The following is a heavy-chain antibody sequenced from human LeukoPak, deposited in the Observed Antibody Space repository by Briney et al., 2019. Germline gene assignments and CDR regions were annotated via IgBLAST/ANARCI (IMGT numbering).Heavy chain of an antibody. J-gene: IGHJ4*02. V-gene: IGHV3-21*01. CDR2: ISSSSSYI. CDR3: PRDPPTTDYYDSSGYSDFDY. D-gene: IGHD3-22*01. Sequence: PGGSLRLSCAASGFTFSSYSMNWVRQAPGKGLEWVSSISSSSSYIYYADSVKGRFTISRDNAKNSLYLQMNSLRADDTAVYYCPRDPPTTDYYDSSGYSDFDYWGQGTLVTVSS. CDR1: GFTFSSYS.